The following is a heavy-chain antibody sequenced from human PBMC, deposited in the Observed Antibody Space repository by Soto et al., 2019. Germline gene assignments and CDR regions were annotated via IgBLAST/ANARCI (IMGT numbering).Heavy chain of an antibody. Sequence: GGSLRLSCAASGFTFSSYGMHWVRQAPGKGLEWVAVIWYDGSNKYYADSVKGRFTISRDNSKNTLYLQMNSLRAEDTAVYYCARGLVGATFDYWGQGTLVTVSS. CDR3: ARGLVGATFDY. D-gene: IGHD1-26*01. CDR1: GFTFSSYG. J-gene: IGHJ4*02. V-gene: IGHV3-33*01. CDR2: IWYDGSNK.